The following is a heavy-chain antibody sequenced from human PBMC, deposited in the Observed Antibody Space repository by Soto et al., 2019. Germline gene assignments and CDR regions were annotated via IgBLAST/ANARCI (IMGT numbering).Heavy chain of an antibody. CDR2: ISWNSGTI. CDR1: GFIFDDYA. J-gene: IGHJ6*01. CDR3: AKDREGSSGWYGMDV. Sequence: PGGSLRLSCAASGFIFDDYAMHWVRQVPGKGLEWVSAISWNSGTIAYADSVKGRFTISRDNAMNSLYLQMNSLRSEDTALYYCAKDREGSSGWYGMDVWGQGTTVTVSS. D-gene: IGHD3-22*01. V-gene: IGHV3-9*01.